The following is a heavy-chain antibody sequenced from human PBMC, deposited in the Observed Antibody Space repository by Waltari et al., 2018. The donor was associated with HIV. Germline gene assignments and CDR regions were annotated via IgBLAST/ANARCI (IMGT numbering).Heavy chain of an antibody. D-gene: IGHD3-16*02. CDR3: TILDGLRLGNSSLFGS. CDR2: VRNRVNEDAE. V-gene: IGHV3-73*01. CDR1: GFAFSASA. Sequence: QLVESGGGVVHPGGSLPLYCAASGFAFSASAIHWVRQAPGRGPELVGRVRNRVNEDAETYSTWSAVRFIIAREDSSYKAFLQMTSLTAGNTRLYYCTILDGLRLGNSSLFGSWGQGTLVTVSS. J-gene: IGHJ4*02.